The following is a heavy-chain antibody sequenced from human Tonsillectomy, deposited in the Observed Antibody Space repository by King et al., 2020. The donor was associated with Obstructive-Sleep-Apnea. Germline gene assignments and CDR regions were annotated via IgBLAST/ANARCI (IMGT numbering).Heavy chain of an antibody. V-gene: IGHV3-23*04. D-gene: IGHD5-12*01. J-gene: IGHJ4*02. CDR3: AKSTGVATRGYDY. Sequence: VQLVESGGGLVQPGGSLRLSCAASVFTFSSYAMSWVRQAPGKGLEWVSAISGSGGSPYYADSVKGRFTISRDNSKNTLYLQMNSLRAEDTAVYYCAKSTGVATRGYDYWGQGTLVTVSS. CDR1: VFTFSSYA. CDR2: ISGSGGSP.